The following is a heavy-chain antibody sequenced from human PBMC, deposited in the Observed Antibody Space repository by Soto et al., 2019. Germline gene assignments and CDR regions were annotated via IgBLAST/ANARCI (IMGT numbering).Heavy chain of an antibody. CDR1: GFTFSKFA. V-gene: IGHV3-30-3*01. D-gene: IGHD3-22*01. CDR3: ERTGYDRNGYFVEYHFDY. CDR2: ISNDGSNP. Sequence: GGSLRLSCAASGFTFSKFAMHWVRPARGTWLGWVTGISNDGSNPYYSDFVKGRFTISRDNSKNTLYLQMNSLREEDMAVYYCERTGYDRNGYFVEYHFDYWGQATLVTVSS. J-gene: IGHJ4*02.